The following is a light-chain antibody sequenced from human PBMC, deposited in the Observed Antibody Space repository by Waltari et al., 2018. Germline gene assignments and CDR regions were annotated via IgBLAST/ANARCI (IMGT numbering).Light chain of an antibody. CDR2: EIN. Sequence: QSALTHPPSASGSPGQSVTVSCPGTSSDLRPYDNVSCYQQHPGKAPRLIIFEINKRPSGVPNRFSGSKSGTTAALTISGLHTADEADYYCSSFAGIILDRVFGSGTKVTVL. CDR3: SSFAGIILDRV. CDR1: SSDLRPYDN. J-gene: IGLJ1*01. V-gene: IGLV2-8*01.